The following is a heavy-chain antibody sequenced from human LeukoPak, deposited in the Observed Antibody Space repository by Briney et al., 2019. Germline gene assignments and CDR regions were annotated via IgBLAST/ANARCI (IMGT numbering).Heavy chain of an antibody. J-gene: IGHJ4*02. CDR1: GGTFSSYA. Sequence: ASVKVSCKASGGTFSSYAINWVRQAPGQGLEWMGGIMPKIGTPNYAENFQDRVTIIADESTSTVYMELSRLRSDDTAVYYCARDVLGFDLWGQGTLVTVSS. V-gene: IGHV1-69*13. D-gene: IGHD7-27*01. CDR2: IMPKIGTP. CDR3: ARDVLGFDL.